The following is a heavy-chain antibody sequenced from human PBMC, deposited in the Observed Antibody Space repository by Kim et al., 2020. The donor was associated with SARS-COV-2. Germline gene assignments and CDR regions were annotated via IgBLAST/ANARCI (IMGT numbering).Heavy chain of an antibody. D-gene: IGHD5-18*01. CDR3: ARYSFGVDYYYGMDV. J-gene: IGHJ6*02. Sequence: VDSVKGRFTVSSDNAKTSLYLQMNSVRAEDSAVYSCARYSFGVDYYYGMDVWGQGTTVTVSS. V-gene: IGHV3-7*01.